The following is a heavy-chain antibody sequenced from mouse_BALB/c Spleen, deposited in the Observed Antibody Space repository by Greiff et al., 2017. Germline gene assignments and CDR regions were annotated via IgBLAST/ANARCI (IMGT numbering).Heavy chain of an antibody. Sequence: EVKLVESGPGLVKPSQSLSLTCSVTGYSITSGYYWNWIRQFPGNKLEWMGYISYDGSNNYNPSLKNRISITRDTSKNQFFLKLNSVTTEDTATYYCARGGNGSRGYFDVWGAGTTVTVSS. CDR2: ISYDGSN. D-gene: IGHD1-1*01. CDR3: ARGGNGSRGYFDV. V-gene: IGHV3-6*02. J-gene: IGHJ1*01. CDR1: GYSITSGYY.